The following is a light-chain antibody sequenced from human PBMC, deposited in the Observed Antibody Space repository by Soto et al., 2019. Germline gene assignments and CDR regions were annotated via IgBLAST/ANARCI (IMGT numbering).Light chain of an antibody. J-gene: IGKJ5*01. CDR3: QQYGSSHT. Sequence: DIQMTQSPSSVSASVGDRVTITCRASQAIGTWLAWYQQKPGTAPKLLISAASTLQTGVPSRFSGSGAGAYFNLTISGLEPADFGVYYCQQYGSSHTFGQGTRLEI. V-gene: IGKV1-12*01. CDR1: QAIGTW. CDR2: AAS.